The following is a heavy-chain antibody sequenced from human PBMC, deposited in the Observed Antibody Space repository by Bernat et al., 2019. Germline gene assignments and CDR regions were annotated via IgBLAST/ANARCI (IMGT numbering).Heavy chain of an antibody. CDR1: GFTFSSYG. Sequence: QVQLVESGGGVVQPGRSLRLSCAASGFTFSSYGMHWVRLAPGKGLEWVAVIWYDGSNKYYADSVKGRFTISRDNSKNTLYLQMNSLRAEDTAVYYCARVDGDYGDYWGQGTLVTVSS. CDR2: IWYDGSNK. J-gene: IGHJ4*02. V-gene: IGHV3-33*01. D-gene: IGHD6-6*01. CDR3: ARVDGDYGDY.